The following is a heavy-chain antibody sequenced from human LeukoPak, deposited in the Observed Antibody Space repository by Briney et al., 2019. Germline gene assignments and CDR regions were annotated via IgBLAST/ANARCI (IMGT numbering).Heavy chain of an antibody. CDR2: NYPGGSDT. D-gene: IGHD3-10*02. Sequence: GESLKISCKGSGYSFTSYGIGWVRPMPGKGRAWMGRNYPGGSDTRYSPSFQGQVTISADKSISTAYPQWSSVKASDTAMYYFARHINSLFGELLPFDYWGQGTLVTVSS. J-gene: IGHJ4*02. V-gene: IGHV5-51*01. CDR3: ARHINSLFGELLPFDY. CDR1: GYSFTSYG.